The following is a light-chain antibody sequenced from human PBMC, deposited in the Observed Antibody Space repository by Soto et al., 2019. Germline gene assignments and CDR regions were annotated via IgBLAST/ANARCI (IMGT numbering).Light chain of an antibody. V-gene: IGKV1-6*01. CDR2: AAS. CDR3: LQNYNYPRT. Sequence: AIQMTQSPSSLAASVGDRVTITCRASQGIRDDLGWYQQKPGKAPELLIYAASSLQSGVPSRFSGSGFGTDFTLNISSLQPEDFATYYCLQNYNYPRTFGQGTKVEIK. CDR1: QGIRDD. J-gene: IGKJ2*01.